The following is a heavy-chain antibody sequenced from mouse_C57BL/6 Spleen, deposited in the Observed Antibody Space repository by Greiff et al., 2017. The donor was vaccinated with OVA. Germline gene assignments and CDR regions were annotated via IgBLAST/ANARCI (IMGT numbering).Heavy chain of an antibody. CDR2: IRLKSDNYAT. V-gene: IGHV6-3*01. D-gene: IGHD2-12*01. CDR1: GFTFSNYW. Sequence: EVKVVESGGGLVQPGGSMKLSCVASGFTFSNYWMNWVRQSPEKGLEWVAQIRLKSDNYATHYAESVKGRFTISRDDSKSSVYLQMNNLRAEDTGIYYCTAVLYYYAMDYWGQGTSVTVSS. J-gene: IGHJ4*01. CDR3: TAVLYYYAMDY.